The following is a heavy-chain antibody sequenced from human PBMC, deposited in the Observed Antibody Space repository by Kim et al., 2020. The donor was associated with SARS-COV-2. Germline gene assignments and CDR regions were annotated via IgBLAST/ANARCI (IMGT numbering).Heavy chain of an antibody. CDR2: ISSSSSYI. D-gene: IGHD6-19*01. J-gene: IGHJ6*02. Sequence: GGSLRLSCAASGFTFSSYSMNWVRQAPGKGLEWVSSISSSSSYIYYADSVKGRFTISRDNAKNSLYLQMNSLRAEDTAVYYCARDYGSGSVYYYYYYGMDVWGQGTTVTVSS. V-gene: IGHV3-21*01. CDR1: GFTFSSYS. CDR3: ARDYGSGSVYYYYYYGMDV.